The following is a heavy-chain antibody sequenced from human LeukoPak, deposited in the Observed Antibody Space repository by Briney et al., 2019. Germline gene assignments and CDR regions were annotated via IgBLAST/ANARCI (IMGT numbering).Heavy chain of an antibody. CDR3: ARTDMVRGVIISLDY. J-gene: IGHJ4*02. Sequence: SETLSLTCTVSGGSISSYYWSWIRQPPGKGLEWIGYIYYSGSTNYNPSLKSRVTISVDTSKNQFSLKLSSVTAADTAVYYCARTDMVRGVIISLDYWGQGTLVTVSS. V-gene: IGHV4-59*01. CDR1: GGSISSYY. D-gene: IGHD3-10*01. CDR2: IYYSGST.